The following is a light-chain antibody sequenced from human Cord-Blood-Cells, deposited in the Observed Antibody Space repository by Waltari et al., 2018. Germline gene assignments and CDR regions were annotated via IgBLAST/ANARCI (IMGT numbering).Light chain of an antibody. CDR1: SSVVGSYNL. Sequence: QSALTQPASVSGSPGQSITISCTGTSSVVGSYNLVSWYQQHPGKAPQLMIYEGSKRPSGVSNRFSGSKSGNTASLTIAGLQAEDEADYYCCSYAGSNWVFGGGTKLTVL. J-gene: IGLJ3*02. CDR3: CSYAGSNWV. V-gene: IGLV2-23*01. CDR2: EGS.